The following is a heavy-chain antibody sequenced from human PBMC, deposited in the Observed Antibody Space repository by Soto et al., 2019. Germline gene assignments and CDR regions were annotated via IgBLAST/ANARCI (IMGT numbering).Heavy chain of an antibody. Sequence: ASVKVSCKASGYTFTSYGISWVRQAPGQGLEWMGWISAYNGNTNYAQKLQGRVTMTTDTSTSTAYMELRSLRSDDTAVYYCARDKPTVTTNWFDPWGQGTPVTVSS. V-gene: IGHV1-18*01. J-gene: IGHJ5*02. CDR2: ISAYNGNT. CDR3: ARDKPTVTTNWFDP. D-gene: IGHD4-17*01. CDR1: GYTFTSYG.